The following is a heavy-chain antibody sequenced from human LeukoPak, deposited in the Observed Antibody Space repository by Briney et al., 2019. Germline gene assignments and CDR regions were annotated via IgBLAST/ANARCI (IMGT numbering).Heavy chain of an antibody. J-gene: IGHJ6*02. CDR1: GGSISSGAYY. D-gene: IGHD3-22*01. CDR2: IYYSGST. CDR3: AGDRGDSSGYYSPGMDV. V-gene: IGHV4-31*03. Sequence: SQTLSLTCTVSGGSISSGAYYWNWIRQHPGKGLEWIGYIYYSGSTYYNPSLKSRVTLSVDTSKNQFSLKLSSVTAADTAVYYCAGDRGDSSGYYSPGMDVWGQGTTVTVSS.